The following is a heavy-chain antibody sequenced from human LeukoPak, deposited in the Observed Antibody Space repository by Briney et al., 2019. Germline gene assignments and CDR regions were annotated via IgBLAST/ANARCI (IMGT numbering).Heavy chain of an antibody. Sequence: AASVKVSFKASGYTFTSYGISWVRQAPGQGLEWMGWISAYNGNTNYAQKLQGRVTMTTDTSTSTAYMELRSLRSDDTAVYYCARGPSRDGYNWFDYWGQGTLVTVSS. CDR3: ARGPSRDGYNWFDY. CDR2: ISAYNGNT. J-gene: IGHJ4*02. D-gene: IGHD5-24*01. V-gene: IGHV1-18*01. CDR1: GYTFTSYG.